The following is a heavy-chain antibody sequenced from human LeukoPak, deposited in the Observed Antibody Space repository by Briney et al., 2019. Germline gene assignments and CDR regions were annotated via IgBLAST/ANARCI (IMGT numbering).Heavy chain of an antibody. Sequence: ASVKVSCKASGYTFTSYGISWVRQATGQGLEWMGWISAYNGNTNYAQKLQGRVTMTTDTSTSTAYMELRSLRSDDTAVYYCARPLCSSTSCSYYYYYGMDVWGQGTTVTVSS. D-gene: IGHD2-2*01. J-gene: IGHJ6*02. CDR3: ARPLCSSTSCSYYYYYGMDV. V-gene: IGHV1-18*01. CDR1: GYTFTSYG. CDR2: ISAYNGNT.